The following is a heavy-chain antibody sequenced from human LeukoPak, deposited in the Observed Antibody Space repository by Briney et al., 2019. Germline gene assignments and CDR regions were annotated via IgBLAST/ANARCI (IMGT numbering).Heavy chain of an antibody. J-gene: IGHJ4*02. CDR3: ARDGDWQQPQL. CDR2: IYYSGST. Sequence: TSQTLSLTCTVSGGSISSGDYYWSWIRQPPGKGLEWIGYIYYSGSTYYNPSLKSRVTISVGTSKNQFSLKLSSVTAADTAVYYCARDGDWQQPQLWGQGTLVTVSS. D-gene: IGHD6-13*01. V-gene: IGHV4-30-4*08. CDR1: GGSISSGDYY.